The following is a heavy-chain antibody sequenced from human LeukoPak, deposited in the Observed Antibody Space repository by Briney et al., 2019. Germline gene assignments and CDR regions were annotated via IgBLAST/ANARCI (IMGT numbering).Heavy chain of an antibody. V-gene: IGHV4-30-4*01. CDR1: GGSISSGDYY. CDR2: IYYSGST. D-gene: IGHD4-17*01. CDR3: ARDHWSGTVTIPGSWFDP. Sequence: SQTLSLTCTVSGGSISSGDYYWSWIRQPPGKGLEWIGYIYYSGSTYYNPSLKSRVTISVDTSKNQFSLKLSSVTAADTAVYFCARDHWSGTVTIPGSWFDPWGRGTLVTVAS. J-gene: IGHJ5*02.